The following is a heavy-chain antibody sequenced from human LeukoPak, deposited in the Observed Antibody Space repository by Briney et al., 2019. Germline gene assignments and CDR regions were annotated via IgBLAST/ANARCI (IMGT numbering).Heavy chain of an antibody. Sequence: PGGSLRLSCAASGFTFSSYGMSWVRQAPGKGLEWVSAISGSGGSTYYADSVKGRFTISRDNSKNTLYLQMNSLRPEDTALYYCVKDRRNPYRPEGPFDPWGQGTLVTVSS. CDR3: VKDRRNPYRPEGPFDP. CDR1: GFTFSSYG. V-gene: IGHV3-23*01. D-gene: IGHD1-14*01. CDR2: ISGSGGST. J-gene: IGHJ5*02.